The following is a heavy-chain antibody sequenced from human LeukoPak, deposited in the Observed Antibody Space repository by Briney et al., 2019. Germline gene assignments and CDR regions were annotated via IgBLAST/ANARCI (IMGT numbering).Heavy chain of an antibody. CDR2: INPNSGGT. J-gene: IGHJ6*02. Sequence: ASVKVSCKASGYTFTGYYMHWVRQAPGQGLEWMGWINPNSGGTNYAQKFQGRVTMTRDTSISTAYMELSRLRSDDAAVYYCARNGYSSRLYYYYGMDVWGRGTTVTVSS. CDR1: GYTFTGYY. V-gene: IGHV1-2*02. CDR3: ARNGYSSRLYYYYGMDV. D-gene: IGHD6-13*01.